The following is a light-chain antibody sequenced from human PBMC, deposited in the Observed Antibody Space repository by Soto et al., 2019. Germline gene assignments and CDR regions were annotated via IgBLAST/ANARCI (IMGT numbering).Light chain of an antibody. J-gene: IGLJ6*01. CDR3: YSYSINDLLPFGSETQ. Sequence: QSVMPKPASVSSSPAQSITISCTGTISDVTGYNYVSWYQQHPGKAPKLMIYEVSNRPSGVSNRFSGSKSGNTASLTISGFQIDDEADYYFYSYSINDLLPFGSETQFG. CDR1: ISDVTGYNY. V-gene: IGLV2-14*01. CDR2: EVS.